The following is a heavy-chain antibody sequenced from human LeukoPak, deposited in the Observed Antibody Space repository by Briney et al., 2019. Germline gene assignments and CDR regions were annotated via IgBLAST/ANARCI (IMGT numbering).Heavy chain of an antibody. J-gene: IGHJ5*02. V-gene: IGHV4-30-2*01. CDR1: GGSISSGGYS. D-gene: IGHD3-3*01. CDR2: IYHSGST. Sequence: SETLSLTYAVSGGSISSGGYSWSWIRQPPGKGLEWIGYIYHSGSTYYNPSLKSRVTISVDTSKNQFSLKLSSVTAADTAVYYCARDHKRYYDFWSGYYTGWFDPWGQGTLVTVSS. CDR3: ARDHKRYYDFWSGYYTGWFDP.